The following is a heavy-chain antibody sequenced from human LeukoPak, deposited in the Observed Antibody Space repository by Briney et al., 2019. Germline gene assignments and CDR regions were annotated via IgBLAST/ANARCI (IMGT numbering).Heavy chain of an antibody. D-gene: IGHD1-14*01. J-gene: IGHJ4*02. Sequence: ASVKVSCKASRYTFTDYYMNWVRQAPGQGLEWMGWIHPNSGGIKYAQKFQGRVTMTRDTSISTAYMELSGLTSDDTAVYYCGRKSANRKTSEFDYWGQGTLVTVSS. CDR1: RYTFTDYY. V-gene: IGHV1-2*02. CDR2: IHPNSGGI. CDR3: GRKSANRKTSEFDY.